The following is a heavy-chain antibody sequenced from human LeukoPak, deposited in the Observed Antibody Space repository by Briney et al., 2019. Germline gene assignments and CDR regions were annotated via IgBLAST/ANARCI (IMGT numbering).Heavy chain of an antibody. Sequence: PSETLSLTCAVYGGSFSGYYWSWIRQPPGKGLEWIGEINHSGSTNYNPSLKSRVTISVDTSKNQFSLKLSSVTAADTAVYYCARAYGGNSQYFQHWGQGNLVTVSS. V-gene: IGHV4-34*01. CDR1: GGSFSGYY. D-gene: IGHD4-23*01. J-gene: IGHJ1*01. CDR2: INHSGST. CDR3: ARAYGGNSQYFQH.